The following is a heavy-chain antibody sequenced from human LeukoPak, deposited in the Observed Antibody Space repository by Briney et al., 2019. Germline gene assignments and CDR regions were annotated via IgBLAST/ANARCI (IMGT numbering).Heavy chain of an antibody. J-gene: IGHJ4*02. CDR1: GFTFSSYG. CDR3: ASDPNYYGSGPLDY. V-gene: IGHV3-30*03. D-gene: IGHD3-10*01. Sequence: GGSLRLSCAASGFTFSSYGMHWVRQAPGKGLEWVAVISYDGSNKYYADSVKGRFTISRDNSKNTLYLQMNSLRAEDTAVYYCASDPNYYGSGPLDYWGQGTLVTVSS. CDR2: ISYDGSNK.